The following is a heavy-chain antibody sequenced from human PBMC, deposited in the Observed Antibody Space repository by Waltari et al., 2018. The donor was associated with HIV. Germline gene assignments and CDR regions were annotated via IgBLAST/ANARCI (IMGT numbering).Heavy chain of an antibody. CDR2: MNPNSVNT. Sequence: VHPVQSGREVKRTGAAVKITCKGTGYIFMNFDVNGARQAAGQGPEWLGWMNPNSVNTASPYIFEERVTMTRDVSTDTAYMEMSGLTPEDTAIYYCARNSSAKGNRYFYYGLDVWGQGTPVTV. J-gene: IGHJ6*02. CDR1: GYIFMNFD. V-gene: IGHV1-8*02. CDR3: ARNSSAKGNRYFYYGLDV. D-gene: IGHD3-22*01.